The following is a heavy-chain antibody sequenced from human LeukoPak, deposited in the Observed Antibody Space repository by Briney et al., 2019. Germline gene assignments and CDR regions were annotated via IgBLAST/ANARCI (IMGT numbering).Heavy chain of an antibody. Sequence: SETLSLTCTVSGGSISSYYWSWIRQPAGKGLEWIGRIYTSGSTNYNPSLKSRVTMSVDTSKNQFSLKLSSVTAADTAVYYCARGGPQEGGYKVLYYFDYWGQGTLVTVSS. D-gene: IGHD5-24*01. CDR3: ARGGPQEGGYKVLYYFDY. V-gene: IGHV4-4*07. CDR2: IYTSGST. J-gene: IGHJ4*02. CDR1: GGSISSYY.